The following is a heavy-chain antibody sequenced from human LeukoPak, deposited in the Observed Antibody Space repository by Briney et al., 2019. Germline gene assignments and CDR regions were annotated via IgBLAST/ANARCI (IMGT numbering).Heavy chain of an antibody. CDR2: TYYRSKWHK. D-gene: IGHD4-11*01. J-gene: IGHJ4*02. CDR1: GDSVSSSSAV. CDR3: AGTTDYSSFLAF. V-gene: IGHV6-1*01. Sequence: QTLSLTCAVSGDSVSSSSAVWNWIRQSPSRGLEWLGRTYYRSKWHKEYAESVKSRISITSDTSKNQFSLQLNSVTPEDTAEYFCAGTTDYSSFLAFWGQGTLVTVSS.